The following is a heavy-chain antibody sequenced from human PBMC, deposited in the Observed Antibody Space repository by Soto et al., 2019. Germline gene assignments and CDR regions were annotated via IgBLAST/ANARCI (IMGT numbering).Heavy chain of an antibody. Sequence: QVQLVQSGAEVKKPGASVKVSCKASGYTFTSYGISWVRQAPGQGVEWMGWISAYNGNTNYAQKLQGRATTTTDTAKSTAYKELSSLRSDHPDVYYCARGLNYYDSSGYYEGNCFDPWGQATLVTVS. CDR3: ARGLNYYDSSGYYEGNCFDP. V-gene: IGHV1-18*01. CDR2: ISAYNGNT. J-gene: IGHJ5*02. CDR1: GYTFTSYG. D-gene: IGHD3-22*01.